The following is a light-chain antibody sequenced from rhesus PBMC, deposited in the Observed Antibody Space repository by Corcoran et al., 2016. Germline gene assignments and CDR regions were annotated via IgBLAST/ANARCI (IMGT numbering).Light chain of an antibody. CDR2: GAS. Sequence: EIVMTQSPATLSLSPGERATLSCRASQSVSSSFAWYHQQPGQAPRLLIYGASSRATGIQDRFSGSGSGTEFTHTISSLEPEEFAVYYCQQYSNWYSFGQGTKVEIK. J-gene: IGKJ2*01. CDR1: QSVSSS. V-gene: IGKV3-42*03. CDR3: QQYSNWYS.